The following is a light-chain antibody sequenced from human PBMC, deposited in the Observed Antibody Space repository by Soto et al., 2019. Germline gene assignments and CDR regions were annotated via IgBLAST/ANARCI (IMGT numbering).Light chain of an antibody. CDR1: QSISSY. Sequence: DIQMTQSPSSLSASVGDRVTITCRASQSISSYLNWYQQKPGKAPKLLIYAASSFQSGVPSRFSGSGSGTDFTLTISSLQPEDFATYYCQQSYSTPPIFGQGTKLEIK. V-gene: IGKV1-39*01. J-gene: IGKJ2*01. CDR3: QQSYSTPPI. CDR2: AAS.